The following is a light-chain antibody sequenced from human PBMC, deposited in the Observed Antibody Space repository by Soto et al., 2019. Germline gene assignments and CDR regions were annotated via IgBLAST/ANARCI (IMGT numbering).Light chain of an antibody. V-gene: IGLV2-8*01. J-gene: IGLJ1*01. Sequence: QSALTLPPSASGSPGQSVTISCAGTSSDVGGYDYVSWYQQHPGKAPKLMIYEVSKRPSGVPDRFSGSKSGNTASLTVSGLQAEDEADYYCSSYAGSNIFYVFGAGTKVTVL. CDR1: SSDVGGYDY. CDR3: SSYAGSNIFYV. CDR2: EVS.